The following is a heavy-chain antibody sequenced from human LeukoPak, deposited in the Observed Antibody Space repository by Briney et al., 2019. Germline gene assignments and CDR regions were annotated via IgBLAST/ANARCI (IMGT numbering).Heavy chain of an antibody. D-gene: IGHD6-13*01. J-gene: IGHJ4*02. CDR2: ISGSGGST. Sequence: PGGSLRLSCAASGFTFSSYATSWVRQAPGKGLEWVSSISGSGGSTYYADSVKGRFTISRDNSKNTLYLQMNSLRAEDTAVYYCARAFYSSSWAPLDFWGQGTLLTVSS. V-gene: IGHV3-23*01. CDR1: GFTFSSYA. CDR3: ARAFYSSSWAPLDF.